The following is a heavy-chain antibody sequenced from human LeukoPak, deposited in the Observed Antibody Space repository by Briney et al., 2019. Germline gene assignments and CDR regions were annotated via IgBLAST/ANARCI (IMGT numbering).Heavy chain of an antibody. D-gene: IGHD4-17*01. Sequence: PSETLSLTCTVSGGSISSSSYYWGWIRQPPGKGLEWIGSIYYSGSTYYNPSLKSRVTISVDTSKNQFSLKLSSVTAADTAVYYCARHSVDYGLVNWFDPWGQGTLVTVSS. V-gene: IGHV4-39*01. CDR3: ARHSVDYGLVNWFDP. CDR2: IYYSGST. CDR1: GGSISSSSYY. J-gene: IGHJ5*02.